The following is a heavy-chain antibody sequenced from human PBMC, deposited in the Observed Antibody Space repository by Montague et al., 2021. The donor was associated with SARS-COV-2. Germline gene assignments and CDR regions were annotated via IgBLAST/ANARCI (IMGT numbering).Heavy chain of an antibody. J-gene: IGHJ4*02. D-gene: IGHD3-10*01. CDR3: ARDNYYGSGRSY. CDR2: IYSGGST. CDR1: GFTVSSNC. Sequence: SLRLSCAASGFTVSSNCMNWVRQAPGKGLEWVSVIYSGGSTYYADSVKGRFTISRDNSKNTLYLQMNSLRAEDTAVYYCARDNYYGSGRSYWGQGTLVTVSS. V-gene: IGHV3-53*01.